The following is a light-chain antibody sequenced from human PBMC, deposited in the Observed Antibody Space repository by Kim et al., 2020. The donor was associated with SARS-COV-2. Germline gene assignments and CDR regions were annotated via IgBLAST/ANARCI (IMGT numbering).Light chain of an antibody. CDR3: QQAKAFPIT. V-gene: IGKV1-12*01. CDR2: AAS. Sequence: ASVGDRVTITCRASQGLGSWLAWYQQKPGQPPNLLIYAASRLQDGVPSRFSASESGTDFTLTITSVQPEDFATYFCQQAKAFPITFGQGTRLEIK. J-gene: IGKJ5*01. CDR1: QGLGSW.